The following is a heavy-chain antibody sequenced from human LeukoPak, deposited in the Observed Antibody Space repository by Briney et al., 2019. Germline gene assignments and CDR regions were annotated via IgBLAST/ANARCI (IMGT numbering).Heavy chain of an antibody. CDR2: ISSSSSYI. Sequence: GGSLRLSCAASGFTFSSYSMNWVRQAPGKGLGWVSSISSSSSYIYYADSVKGRFTISRDNAKNSLYLQMNSLRAEDTAVYYCARDPLGYYGSGSQYWGQGTLVTVSS. CDR1: GFTFSSYS. V-gene: IGHV3-21*01. D-gene: IGHD3-10*01. J-gene: IGHJ4*02. CDR3: ARDPLGYYGSGSQY.